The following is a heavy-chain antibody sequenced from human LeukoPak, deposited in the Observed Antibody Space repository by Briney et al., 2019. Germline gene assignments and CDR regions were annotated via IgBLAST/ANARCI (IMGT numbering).Heavy chain of an antibody. Sequence: GGSLRLSCAASGFTFSDFYMTRIRQAPGKGLEWVSYISRSSTTIYYADSVRGRFIISRDNAKNSLYLQMNSLRAEDTAVYYCARAYCGGDCYSGQPVPGSWFDPWGQGTLVTVSS. D-gene: IGHD2-21*02. CDR2: ISRSSTTI. CDR1: GFTFSDFY. V-gene: IGHV3-11*01. J-gene: IGHJ5*02. CDR3: ARAYCGGDCYSGQPVPGSWFDP.